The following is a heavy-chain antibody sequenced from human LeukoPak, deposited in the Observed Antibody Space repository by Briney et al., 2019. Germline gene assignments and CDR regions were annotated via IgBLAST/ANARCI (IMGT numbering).Heavy chain of an antibody. CDR3: AREWGTTVTTEYYFDY. V-gene: IGHV1-46*01. Sequence: ASVKVSCKASGYTFTSYYMHWVRQAPGQGLEWMGIINPSGGSTSYAQKFQGRVTMTRDMSTSTVYMELSSLRSEDTAVYYCAREWGTTVTTEYYFDYGGQGTRVTVSS. J-gene: IGHJ4*02. D-gene: IGHD4-17*01. CDR2: INPSGGST. CDR1: GYTFTSYY.